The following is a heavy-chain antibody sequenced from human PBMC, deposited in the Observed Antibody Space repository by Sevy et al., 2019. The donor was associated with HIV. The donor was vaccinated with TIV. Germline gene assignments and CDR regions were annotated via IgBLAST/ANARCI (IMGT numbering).Heavy chain of an antibody. CDR2: IRYDGSNK. J-gene: IGHJ4*02. CDR3: AKTGGRYYDFWSGYSHFDY. CDR1: GFTVSRYG. V-gene: IGHV3-30*02. Sequence: GGSLRLSCAASGFTVSRYGMHWVRQAPGKGLEWVAFIRYDGSNKYYADSVKGRFTISRDNSKNTLYLQMNSLRAEDTAVYYCAKTGGRYYDFWSGYSHFDYWGQGTLVTVSS. D-gene: IGHD3-3*01.